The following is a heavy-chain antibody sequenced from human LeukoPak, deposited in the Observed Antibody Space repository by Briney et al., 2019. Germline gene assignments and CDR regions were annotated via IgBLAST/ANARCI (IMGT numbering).Heavy chain of an antibody. V-gene: IGHV3-11*01. Sequence: GGSLRLSCAASGFTFSDYYMSWIRQAPGEGLEWVSYISSSGSTIYYADSVKGRFTISRDNAKNSLYLQMDSLRAEDTAVYYCATRTRSWEPRGSEYWGQGTLVTVSS. J-gene: IGHJ4*02. CDR2: ISSSGSTI. CDR1: GFTFSDYY. D-gene: IGHD1-26*01. CDR3: ATRTRSWEPRGSEY.